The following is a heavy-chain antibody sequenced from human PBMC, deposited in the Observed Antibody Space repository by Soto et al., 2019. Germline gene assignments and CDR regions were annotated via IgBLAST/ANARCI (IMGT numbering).Heavy chain of an antibody. J-gene: IGHJ3*02. Sequence: SVKVSCKASGGTFSSYAISWVRQAPGQGLEWMGGIIPIFGTANYAQKFQGRVTITADESTSTAYMELSSLRSEDTAVYYCARERVGAPFGAFDSWGQGTMVTVSS. V-gene: IGHV1-69*13. D-gene: IGHD1-26*01. CDR2: IIPIFGTA. CDR3: ARERVGAPFGAFDS. CDR1: GGTFSSYA.